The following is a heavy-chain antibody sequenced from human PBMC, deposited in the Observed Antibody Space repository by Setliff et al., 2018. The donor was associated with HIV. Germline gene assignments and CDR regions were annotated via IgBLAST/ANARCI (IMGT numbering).Heavy chain of an antibody. J-gene: IGHJ3*02. Sequence: PSETLSLTCAVYGGSLSDSFWGWIRHPPGKGLEWIGEIDHSGSTNYNSSLESRVTISRDMSKKQSSLKMTSVTAADAAVYFCARGLHYHGSGSHRLGAFDIWGRGTLVTVSS. V-gene: IGHV4-34*01. CDR3: ARGLHYHGSGSHRLGAFDI. CDR2: IDHSGST. CDR1: GGSLSDSF. D-gene: IGHD3-10*01.